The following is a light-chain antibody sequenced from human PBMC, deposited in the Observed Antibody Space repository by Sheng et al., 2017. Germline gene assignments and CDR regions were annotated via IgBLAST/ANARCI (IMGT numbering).Light chain of an antibody. CDR1: QSVSSSY. V-gene: IGKV3-20*01. CDR3: QQYGSSPYT. CDR2: GAS. J-gene: IGKJ2*01. Sequence: DIVLTQSPGTLSLSPGETATLSCRASQSVSSSYLAWYQQKPGQAPRLLIYGASTRATGIPDRFSGSGSGTDFTLTVSRLEPEDFAVYYCQQYGSSPYTLGQGTKLEIK.